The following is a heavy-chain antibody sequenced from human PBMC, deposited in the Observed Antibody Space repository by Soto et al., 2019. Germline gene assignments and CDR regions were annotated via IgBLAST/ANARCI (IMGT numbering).Heavy chain of an antibody. CDR2: MSGSGGST. V-gene: IGHV3-23*01. J-gene: IGHJ4*02. CDR3: GKMTSVTLRGYCAC. D-gene: IGHD4-17*01. CDR1: GFTFSSYA. Sequence: GGSLRLSCAASGFTFSSYAMSWVRQAPGKGLEGVSSMSGSGGSTYYADSVKGRFTISRDNSKNTLYLQMNSLRAEDTGTYYCGKMTSVTLRGYCACRGQGTLVPVSS.